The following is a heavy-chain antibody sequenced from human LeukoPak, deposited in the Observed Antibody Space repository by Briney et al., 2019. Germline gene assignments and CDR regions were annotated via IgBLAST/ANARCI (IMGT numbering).Heavy chain of an antibody. CDR3: ARDEGGSGSYYPNWFDP. D-gene: IGHD3-10*01. CDR2: ISSSGSTI. J-gene: IGHJ5*02. Sequence: GGSLRLSCAASGFTFSSYEMNWVRQAPGKRLEWVSYISSSGSTIYYADSVKGRFTISRDNAKNSLYLQMNSLRAEDTAVYYCARDEGGSGSYYPNWFDPWGQGTLVTVSS. CDR1: GFTFSSYE. V-gene: IGHV3-48*03.